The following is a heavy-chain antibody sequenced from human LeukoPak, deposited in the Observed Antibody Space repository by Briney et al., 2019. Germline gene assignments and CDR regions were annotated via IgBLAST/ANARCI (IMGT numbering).Heavy chain of an antibody. J-gene: IGHJ6*03. D-gene: IGHD3-10*01. CDR3: ARVIPKVRGMWYYYMDV. CDR1: GGSFSGYH. CDR2: INHSGGT. Sequence: SETLSLTCGVYGGSFSGYHWSWIRQPPGKGLEWSGVINHSGGTNYNPSLKSRVTISEDTSKKQFSLKLSSVTAADTAVYYCARVIPKVRGMWYYYMDVWGKGTTVTVSS. V-gene: IGHV4-34*01.